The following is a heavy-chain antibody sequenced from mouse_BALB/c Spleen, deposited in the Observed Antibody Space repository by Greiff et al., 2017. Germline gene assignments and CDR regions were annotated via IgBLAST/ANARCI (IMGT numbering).Heavy chain of an antibody. J-gene: IGHJ3*01. V-gene: IGHV5-6-5*01. CDR1: GFTFSSYA. CDR3: ARNDGYCFAY. CDR2: ISSGGST. Sequence: EVKLMESGGGLVKPGGSLKLSCAASGFTFSSYAMSWVRQTPEKRLEWVASISSGGSTYYPDSVKGRFTISRDNARNILYLQMSSLRSEDTAMYYCARNDGYCFAYWGQGTLVTVSA. D-gene: IGHD2-3*01.